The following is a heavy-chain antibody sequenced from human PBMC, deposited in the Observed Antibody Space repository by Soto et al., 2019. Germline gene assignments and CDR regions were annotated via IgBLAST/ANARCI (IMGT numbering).Heavy chain of an antibody. Sequence: QVQLQESGPGLVRPSETLSLTCTVSGGSITGYYGTWFGRPPGKGPEWIGNIHYSGSTNYNPSLKSRVTISVDTSKNQFSLRLSSVTAAETAVYYCARHSYYSNPLRFDPWGQGTLVTVSS. D-gene: IGHD4-4*01. J-gene: IGHJ5*02. CDR2: IHYSGST. CDR1: GGSITGYY. V-gene: IGHV4-59*08. CDR3: ARHSYYSNPLRFDP.